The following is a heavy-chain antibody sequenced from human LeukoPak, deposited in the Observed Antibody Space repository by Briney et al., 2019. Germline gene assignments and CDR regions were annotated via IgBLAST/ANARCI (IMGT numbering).Heavy chain of an antibody. J-gene: IGHJ3*02. CDR2: IYPGDSDT. Sequence: RGESLKISCKGSGYSFTSYWIGWVRQMPGKGLEWMGIIYPGDSDTRYSPSFQGQVTISADKSISTAYLQWSSLKASDTAMYYCAGQSVERENAFDIWGQGTMVTVSS. CDR3: AGQSVERENAFDI. CDR1: GYSFTSYW. V-gene: IGHV5-51*01. D-gene: IGHD5/OR15-5a*01.